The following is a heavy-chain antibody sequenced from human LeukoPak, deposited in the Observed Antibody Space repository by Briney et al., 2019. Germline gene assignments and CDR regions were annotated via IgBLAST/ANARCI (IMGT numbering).Heavy chain of an antibody. CDR2: ISSSGSTI. D-gene: IGHD3-3*01. CDR1: GFTFSDYY. V-gene: IGHV3-11*04. J-gene: IGHJ4*02. Sequence: PGGSLRLSCAASGFTFSDYYMSWIRLAPGKGLEWVSYISSSGSTIYYADSVKGRFTISRDNAKNSLYLQMNSLRAEDTAVYYCARDTYYDFWSGYTPLDYWGQGTLVTVSS. CDR3: ARDTYYDFWSGYTPLDY.